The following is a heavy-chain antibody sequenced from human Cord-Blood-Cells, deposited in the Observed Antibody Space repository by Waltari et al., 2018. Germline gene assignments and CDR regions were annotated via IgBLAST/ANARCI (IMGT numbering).Heavy chain of an antibody. CDR2: IKPNSSDT. D-gene: IGHD6-6*01. V-gene: IGHV1-2*02. Sequence: QVQLVQSGAEVKKPGASVKVSCKASGYTVTGYYMHWVRQAPGQGLEWMGCIKPNSSDTNYAQTFQGRVTMTRDTSMSTAYMELSSVRADDTAVYYCARGGSSFDYWGQGTLVTVSS. J-gene: IGHJ4*02. CDR1: GYTVTGYY. CDR3: ARGGSSFDY.